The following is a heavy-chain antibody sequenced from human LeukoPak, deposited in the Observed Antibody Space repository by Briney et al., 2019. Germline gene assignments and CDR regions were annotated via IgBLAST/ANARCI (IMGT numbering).Heavy chain of an antibody. V-gene: IGHV4-39*01. CDR2: IYYNGTT. CDR1: GGSISSSSHY. Sequence: KPSETLSLTCTVSGGSISSSSHYWGWIRQPPGKGLEWLGSIYYNGTTHNNPSLKSRVTISVDPSKNQFSLRLSFVTAADTAVYYCARLLYYYDSSGVPDYWGQGTLVTVSS. J-gene: IGHJ4*02. D-gene: IGHD3-22*01. CDR3: ARLLYYYDSSGVPDY.